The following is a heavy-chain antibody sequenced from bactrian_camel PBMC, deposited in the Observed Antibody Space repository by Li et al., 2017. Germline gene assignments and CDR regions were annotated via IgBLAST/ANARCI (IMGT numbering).Heavy chain of an antibody. CDR3: GAEGFIGSMCVATMNPDEYTY. D-gene: IGHD4*01. Sequence: HVQLVESGGGSVQVGGSLRLSCVASGDTIGRYCMCWFRQIPDKEREGVASITFGGGVTYYADSVKGRFTISQDNAKNTLYLEMVSLTPEDTAMYYCGAEGFIGSMCVATMNPDEYTYWGQGTQVTVS. J-gene: IGHJ4*01. CDR1: GDTIGRYC. V-gene: IGHV3S1*01. CDR2: ITFGGGVT.